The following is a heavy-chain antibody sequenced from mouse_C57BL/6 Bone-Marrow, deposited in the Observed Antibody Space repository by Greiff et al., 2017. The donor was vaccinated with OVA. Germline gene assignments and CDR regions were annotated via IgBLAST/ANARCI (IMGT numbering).Heavy chain of an antibody. J-gene: IGHJ3*01. CDR2: IHPNSGST. CDR1: GYTFTSYW. D-gene: IGHD1-1*01. V-gene: IGHV1-64*01. CDR3: ARWNLLLRQSF. Sequence: QVQLQQPGAELVKPGASVKLSCKASGYTFTSYWMHWVKQRPGQGLEWIGMIHPNSGSTNYNEKFKSKATLTVDKSSSTAYMQLSSLTSEDSAVYYCARWNLLLRQSFWGQGTLVTVSA.